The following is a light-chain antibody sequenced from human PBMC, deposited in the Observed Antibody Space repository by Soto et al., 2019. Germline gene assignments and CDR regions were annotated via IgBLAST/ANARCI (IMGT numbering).Light chain of an antibody. V-gene: IGLV2-14*01. CDR3: SSYTNINTRACV. Sequence: SALTQPASVSGSPGQSITISCTGTSGDIGSYNRVSWYQQHPGKAPKLIIYEVTDRPSGVSNRFSDSKSGNTASLTISGLQAEDEAEYYCSSYTNINTRACVFGTGTKVTVL. J-gene: IGLJ1*01. CDR2: EVT. CDR1: SGDIGSYNR.